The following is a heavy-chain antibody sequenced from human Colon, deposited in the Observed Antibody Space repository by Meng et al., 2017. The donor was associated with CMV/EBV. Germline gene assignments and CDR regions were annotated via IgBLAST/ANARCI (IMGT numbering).Heavy chain of an antibody. J-gene: IGHJ4*02. Sequence: GESLKISCTASGFTFDDYAMHWVRQAPGKGLVWVSRINSDGSSTSYADSVKGRFTISRDNAKNTLYLQMNSLRAEDTAVYYCARDSAGETGTTRWGQGTLVTVSS. D-gene: IGHD1-7*01. CDR1: GFTFDDYA. CDR3: ARDSAGETGTTR. CDR2: INSDGSST. V-gene: IGHV3-74*01.